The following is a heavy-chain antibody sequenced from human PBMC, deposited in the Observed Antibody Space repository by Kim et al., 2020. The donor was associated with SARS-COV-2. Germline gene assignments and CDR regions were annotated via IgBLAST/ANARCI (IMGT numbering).Heavy chain of an antibody. J-gene: IGHJ5*02. CDR3: AKEDYGDLVRDGCWFDP. Sequence: GGSLRLSCAASGFTFSSYAMSWVRQAPGKGLEWVSAISGSGGSTYYADSVKGRFTISRDNSKNTLYLQMNSLRAEDTAVYYCAKEDYGDLVRDGCWFDPWGQGTLVTVSS. CDR2: ISGSGGST. CDR1: GFTFSSYA. D-gene: IGHD3-10*01. V-gene: IGHV3-23*01.